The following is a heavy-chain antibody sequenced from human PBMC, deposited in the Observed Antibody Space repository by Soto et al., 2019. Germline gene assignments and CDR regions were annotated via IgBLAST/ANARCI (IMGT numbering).Heavy chain of an antibody. Sequence: QVQLVESGGGVVQPGRSLRLSCAASGFTFSSYGMHWVRQAPGKGLEWVAVISYDGSNKYYADSVKGRFTISRDNSKNTLYLQMNSLRAEYTAVYYCAKDPRDGYNPDYWGQGTLVTVSS. CDR2: ISYDGSNK. CDR3: AKDPRDGYNPDY. D-gene: IGHD5-12*01. CDR1: GFTFSSYG. V-gene: IGHV3-30*18. J-gene: IGHJ4*02.